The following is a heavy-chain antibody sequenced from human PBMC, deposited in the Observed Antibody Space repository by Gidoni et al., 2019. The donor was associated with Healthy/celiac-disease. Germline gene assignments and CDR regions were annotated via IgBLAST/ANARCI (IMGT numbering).Heavy chain of an antibody. D-gene: IGHD6-13*01. CDR2: INPSGGST. V-gene: IGHV1-46*03. CDR3: ARIKLAAYYYYGMDV. J-gene: IGHJ6*02. Sequence: QVQLVQSGAEVKKPGASVTVSCKASGYTFTSYYMHWVRQAPGQGLEWMGIINPSGGSTSYEQKFQGRVTMTRDTSTSTVYMELSSLRSEDTAVYYCARIKLAAYYYYGMDVWGQGTTVTVSS. CDR1: GYTFTSYY.